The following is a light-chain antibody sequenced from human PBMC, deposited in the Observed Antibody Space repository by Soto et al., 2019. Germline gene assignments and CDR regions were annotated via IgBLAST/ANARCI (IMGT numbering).Light chain of an antibody. J-gene: IGKJ5*01. V-gene: IGKV3-15*01. CDR3: HQYHNWPMT. CDR2: GPS. CDR1: QSVNSN. Sequence: EIVMTQSPATLSVSPGERATVSCRTSQSVNSNLAWYQQKPGQVPRLLIYGPSTRAIGIPDRFSGSGSGTEFTLTISSLQSEDFAVYECHQYHNWPMTFGQGTRLEIK.